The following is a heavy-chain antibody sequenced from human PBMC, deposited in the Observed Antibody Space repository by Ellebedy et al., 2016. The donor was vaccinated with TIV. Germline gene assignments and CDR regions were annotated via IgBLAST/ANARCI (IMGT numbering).Heavy chain of an antibody. CDR2: ALGFDGGT. D-gene: IGHD6-19*01. V-gene: IGHV3-23*01. J-gene: IGHJ4*02. CDR1: GFIFTNYA. Sequence: GGSLRLXCAASGFIFTNYAMSWVRQAPGRGLEWVATALGFDGGTYHADSVKGRFTISGDNSKNTLYLQMNSLRADDTAVYYCVKDRYGAVAGSIVDYWGQGTLVTVSS. CDR3: VKDRYGAVAGSIVDY.